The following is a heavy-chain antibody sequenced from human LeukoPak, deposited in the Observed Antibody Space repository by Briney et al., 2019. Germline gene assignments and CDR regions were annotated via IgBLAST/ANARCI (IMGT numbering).Heavy chain of an antibody. J-gene: IGHJ3*02. V-gene: IGHV3-21*01. Sequence: GGSLRLSCAASGFTFSIYSMNWVRQAPGKGLEWVSSISSSSSYIYYADSVKGRFTISRDNAKNSLYLQMNSLRAEDTAVYYCARVAAAFDAFDIWGQGTMVTVSS. CDR2: ISSSSSYI. CDR1: GFTFSIYS. D-gene: IGHD6-13*01. CDR3: ARVAAAFDAFDI.